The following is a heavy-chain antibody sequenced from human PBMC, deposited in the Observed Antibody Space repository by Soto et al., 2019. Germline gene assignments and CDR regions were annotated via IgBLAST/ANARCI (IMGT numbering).Heavy chain of an antibody. J-gene: IGHJ4*02. CDR1: GYTFTSYG. Sequence: QVQLVQSGAEVKKPGASVKVSCKASGYTFTSYGISWVRQAPGQGLEWMGWISAYNGNTNYAQKLQGRVTMTTDTSTRTAYLELRSLRSDDTGVYYCARDRRHYDSSGYKPPGYWGQGTLVTVSS. V-gene: IGHV1-18*04. CDR3: ARDRRHYDSSGYKPPGY. D-gene: IGHD3-22*01. CDR2: ISAYNGNT.